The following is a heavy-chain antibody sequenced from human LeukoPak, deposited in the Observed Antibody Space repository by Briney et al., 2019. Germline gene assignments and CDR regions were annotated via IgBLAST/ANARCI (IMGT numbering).Heavy chain of an antibody. CDR3: TRMPGIAVAGLDY. CDR1: GFTFGGYA. J-gene: IGHJ4*02. CDR2: IRSKAYGGTT. Sequence: GGSLRLSCTASGFTFGGYAMTWVRQAPGKGLEWVGFIRSKAYGGTTEYAASVKGRFTISRDDSKSIAYLQMNSLKTEDTAVYYCTRMPGIAVAGLDYWGQGTLVTVS. D-gene: IGHD6-19*01. V-gene: IGHV3-49*04.